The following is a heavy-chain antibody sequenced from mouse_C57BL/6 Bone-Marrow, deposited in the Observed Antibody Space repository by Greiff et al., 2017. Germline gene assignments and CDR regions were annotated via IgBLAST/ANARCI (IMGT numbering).Heavy chain of an antibody. CDR1: GFTFSDYY. Sequence: EVQLVESGGGLVQPGGSLKLSCAASGFTFSDYYMYWVRQTPEKRLEWVAYISNGGGSTNYPDTVKGRFTISRDNSKNTLYLQMSRLKSEDAAMYYCARNYAKGYWGQGTSVTVSS. J-gene: IGHJ4*01. V-gene: IGHV5-12*01. CDR3: ARNYAKGY. CDR2: ISNGGGST.